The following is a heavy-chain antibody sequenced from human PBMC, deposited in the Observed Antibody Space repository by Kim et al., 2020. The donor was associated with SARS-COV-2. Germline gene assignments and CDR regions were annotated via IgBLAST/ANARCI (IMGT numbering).Heavy chain of an antibody. D-gene: IGHD7-27*01. CDR2: ISASGSST. Sequence: GGSLRLSCAASGFTFRSYAMNWVRQAPGKGLEWVSTISASGSSTYYADSVKGRFTISRDNSRNTLYLQMNTLRAEDTAVYYCAKDAPPGWGFFDYWGQGTLVTVSS. J-gene: IGHJ4*02. CDR3: AKDAPPGWGFFDY. V-gene: IGHV3-23*01. CDR1: GFTFRSYA.